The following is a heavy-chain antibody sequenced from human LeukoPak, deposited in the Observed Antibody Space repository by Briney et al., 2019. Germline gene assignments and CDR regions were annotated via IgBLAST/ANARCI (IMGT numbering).Heavy chain of an antibody. V-gene: IGHV2-5*01. J-gene: IGHJ4*02. CDR3: ARALTVTTAYYFDY. Sequence: ESGPTLVKPTQTLTLTCTFSGFSLSTSGVGVGWIRQPPGKALEWLALIYWNDDKRYSPSLKSRLTITKDTSKNQVVLTMTNMDPVDTATYYCARALTVTTAYYFDYWGQGTLVTVSS. CDR2: IYWNDDK. D-gene: IGHD4-11*01. CDR1: GFSLSTSGVG.